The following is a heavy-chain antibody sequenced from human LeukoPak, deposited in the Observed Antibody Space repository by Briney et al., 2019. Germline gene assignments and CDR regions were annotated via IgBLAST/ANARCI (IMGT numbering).Heavy chain of an antibody. CDR2: IYYSGST. CDR1: GGSINNHY. V-gene: IGHV4-59*11. J-gene: IGHJ5*02. Sequence: SETLSLTCTVSGGSINNHYWNWIRQPPGKGLEWIGYIYYSGSTNYNPSLKSRVTISVDTSKNQFSLKLSSVTAADTAVYYCARGLNWFHPWGQGNLLTVSS. D-gene: IGHD3-22*01. CDR3: ARGLNWFHP.